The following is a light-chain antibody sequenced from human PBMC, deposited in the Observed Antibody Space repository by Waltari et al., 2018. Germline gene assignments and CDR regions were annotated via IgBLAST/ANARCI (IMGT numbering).Light chain of an antibody. Sequence: AIQMTQSPSSLSASVGDRITITCRASQGIRNDLGWYQQKPGKAPNLLSYAASSLQSGVPSRFSGSGSGTDFTLTISSLQPEDFATYYCLQDYNYPHTFGQGTKVEIK. J-gene: IGKJ1*01. CDR3: LQDYNYPHT. V-gene: IGKV1-6*01. CDR1: QGIRND. CDR2: AAS.